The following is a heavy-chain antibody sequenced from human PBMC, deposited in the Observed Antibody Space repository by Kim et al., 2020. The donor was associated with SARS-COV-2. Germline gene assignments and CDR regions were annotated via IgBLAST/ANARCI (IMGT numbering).Heavy chain of an antibody. D-gene: IGHD6-19*01. CDR2: ISRSGDNI. V-gene: IGHV3-23*01. CDR3: AYSSSGFYGLDV. CDR1: GFTFSDHA. Sequence: GESLKISCAASGFTFSDHAMTWVRQAPGKGLEWVSGISRSGDNIYYGDSVKGRFTVSRDNSRNTLYLQMSSLRVEDTATYFCAYSSSGFYGLDVWGQGTTVAVSS. J-gene: IGHJ6*02.